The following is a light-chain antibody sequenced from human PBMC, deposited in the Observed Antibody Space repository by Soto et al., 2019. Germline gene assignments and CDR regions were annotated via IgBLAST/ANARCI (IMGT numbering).Light chain of an antibody. Sequence: EIVMTQSPATLSVSPGERATLSCRASQSVSSDLAWYQQKPGQAPRLLIYGASARATGVPDRFGGRGSGTEFTLTISSLQSEDFAVYYCQQYNNWGTFGQGTKVEIK. CDR1: QSVSSD. V-gene: IGKV3-15*01. J-gene: IGKJ1*01. CDR3: QQYNNWGT. CDR2: GAS.